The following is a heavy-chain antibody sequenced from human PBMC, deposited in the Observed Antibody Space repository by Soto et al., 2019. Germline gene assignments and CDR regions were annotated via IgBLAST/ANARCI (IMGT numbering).Heavy chain of an antibody. J-gene: IGHJ6*02. CDR1: GFTFTDYY. V-gene: IGHV3-11*05. CDR3: ARDRWFGEYYYYYGMDV. D-gene: IGHD3-10*01. Sequence: GGSLRLSCAASGFTFTDYYMSWIRQAPGRGLEWLSYISSRSSYTYYADSVKGRFTISRDNAKNSLYLQMNSLRAEDTAVYYCARDRWFGEYYYYYGMDVWGQATTVTVSS. CDR2: ISSRSSYT.